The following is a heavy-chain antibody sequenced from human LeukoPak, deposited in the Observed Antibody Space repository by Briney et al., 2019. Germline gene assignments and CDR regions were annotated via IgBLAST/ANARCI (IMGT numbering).Heavy chain of an antibody. CDR1: GFTFSSYS. Sequence: GGSLRLSCAASGFTFSSYSMNWVRQAPGKGLEWVSSISSISTYIYHADSVQGRFTISRDNAESSLYLQMNSLRAEDTAMYYCARHSSRWELPFDYWGQGTLVTVSS. D-gene: IGHD1-26*01. CDR3: ARHSSRWELPFDY. CDR2: ISSISTYI. J-gene: IGHJ4*02. V-gene: IGHV3-21*01.